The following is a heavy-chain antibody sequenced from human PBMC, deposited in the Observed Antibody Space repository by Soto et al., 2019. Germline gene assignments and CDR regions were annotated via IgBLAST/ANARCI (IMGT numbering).Heavy chain of an antibody. CDR1: GFTFSSYG. V-gene: IGHV3-33*01. D-gene: IGHD3-22*01. Sequence: GGSLRLSCAASGFTFSSYGMHWVRQAPGKALEWVAVIWYDGSNKYYADSVKGRFTIPRDNSKNTLYLQMNSLRAEDTAAYYCAREGLFPLLHYYDTQSHGMDVWGQGTTVTASS. CDR3: AREGLFPLLHYYDTQSHGMDV. J-gene: IGHJ6*02. CDR2: IWYDGSNK.